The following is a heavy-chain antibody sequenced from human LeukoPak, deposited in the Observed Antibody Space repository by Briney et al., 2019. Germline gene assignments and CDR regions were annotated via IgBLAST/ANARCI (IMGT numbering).Heavy chain of an antibody. Sequence: PSETLSLTCSVSGASISSGGDYWSWIRQHPERGLEWIGFIYSSESTYFNPSFKSRVTMSLDTSKNQFSLNLSSLTAVDTAVYYCARASRGKFGSGSYFHGPWRYYFDYWGQGTLVTVSS. CDR3: ARASRGKFGSGSYFHGPWRYYFDY. V-gene: IGHV4-31*03. J-gene: IGHJ4*02. CDR2: IYSSEST. CDR1: GASISSGGDY. D-gene: IGHD3-10*01.